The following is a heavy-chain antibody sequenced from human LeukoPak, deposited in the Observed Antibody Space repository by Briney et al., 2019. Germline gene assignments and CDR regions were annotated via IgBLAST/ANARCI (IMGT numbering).Heavy chain of an antibody. CDR3: TTDFYDFWSGPPYFDY. CDR2: IKSKTDGGTT. Sequence: GGSLRLSCAASGFTFSNAWMSWVRQAPGKGLEWVGRIKSKTDGGTTDYAAPVRGRFTISRDDSKNTLYLQMNSLKTEDTAVYYCTTDFYDFWSGPPYFDYWGQGTLVTVSS. CDR1: GFTFSNAW. J-gene: IGHJ4*02. D-gene: IGHD3-3*01. V-gene: IGHV3-15*01.